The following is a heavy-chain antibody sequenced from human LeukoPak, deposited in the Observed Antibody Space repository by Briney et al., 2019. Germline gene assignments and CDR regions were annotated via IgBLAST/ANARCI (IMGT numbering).Heavy chain of an antibody. J-gene: IGHJ4*02. D-gene: IGHD3-10*01. CDR1: GYTLTELS. Sequence: ASVKVSCKVSGYTLTELSMHWVRQAPGKGLEWMGGFDPEEGETIYAQKFQGRVTMTEDTSTDTAYMELSSLRSEDTAVYYCATGITMVRGVFLDYWGQGTLVTVSS. V-gene: IGHV1-24*01. CDR2: FDPEEGET. CDR3: ATGITMVRGVFLDY.